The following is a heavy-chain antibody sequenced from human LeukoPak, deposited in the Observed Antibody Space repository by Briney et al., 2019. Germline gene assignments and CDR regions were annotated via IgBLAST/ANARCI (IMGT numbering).Heavy chain of an antibody. CDR1: GFTFSSYA. CDR3: AKDDSSGYYHAPFDY. J-gene: IGHJ4*02. V-gene: IGHV3-33*06. Sequence: PGGSLRLSCAASGFTFSSYAMSWVRQAPGKGLEWVAVIWYDGSNKYYADSVKGRFTISRDNSKNTLYLQMSSLRAEDTAVYYCAKDDSSGYYHAPFDYWGQGTLVTVSS. D-gene: IGHD3-22*01. CDR2: IWYDGSNK.